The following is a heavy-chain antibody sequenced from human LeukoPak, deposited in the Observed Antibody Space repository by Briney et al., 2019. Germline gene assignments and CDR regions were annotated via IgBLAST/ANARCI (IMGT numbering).Heavy chain of an antibody. J-gene: IGHJ4*02. D-gene: IGHD3-22*01. CDR1: GFTFSNYG. CDR2: INSDGSST. V-gene: IGHV3-74*01. Sequence: GGSLRLSCAASGFTFSNYGMSWVRQAPGKGLEWVSRINSDGSSTSYADSVKGRFTISRDNAKNTLYPQMNSLRAEDTAVYYCARDDYYDSSGYSENYWGQGTLVTVSS. CDR3: ARDDYYDSSGYSENY.